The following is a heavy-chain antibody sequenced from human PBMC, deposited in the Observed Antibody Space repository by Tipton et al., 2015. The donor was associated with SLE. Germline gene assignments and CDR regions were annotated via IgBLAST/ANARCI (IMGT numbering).Heavy chain of an antibody. CDR1: GGSISSGSYY. Sequence: TLSLTCTVSGGSISSGSYYWSWIRQPPGKGLEWIGYIYTSGSTNYNPSLKSRVTISVDTSKNQFSLKLSSVTAADTAVYYCARGSTIFGVVIWGQGTLVTVSS. D-gene: IGHD3-3*01. V-gene: IGHV4-61*09. J-gene: IGHJ4*02. CDR2: IYTSGST. CDR3: ARGSTIFGVVI.